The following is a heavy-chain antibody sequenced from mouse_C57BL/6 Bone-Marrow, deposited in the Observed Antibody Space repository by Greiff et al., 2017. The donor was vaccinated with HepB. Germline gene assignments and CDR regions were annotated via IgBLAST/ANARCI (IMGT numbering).Heavy chain of an antibody. CDR2: ISGGGGNT. D-gene: IGHD2-4*01. Sequence: DVHLVESGGGLVKPGGSLKLSCAASGFTFSSYTMSWVRQTPEKRLEWVATISGGGGNTYYPDSVKGRFTISRDNAKNTLYLQMSSLRSEDTALYYCARVYDYSYAMDYWGQGTSVTVSS. J-gene: IGHJ4*01. CDR3: ARVYDYSYAMDY. V-gene: IGHV5-9*01. CDR1: GFTFSSYT.